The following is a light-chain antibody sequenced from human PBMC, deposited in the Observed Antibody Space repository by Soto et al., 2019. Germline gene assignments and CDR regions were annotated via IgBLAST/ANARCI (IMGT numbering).Light chain of an antibody. J-gene: IGLJ2*01. V-gene: IGLV2-14*01. CDR2: DVS. Sequence: QSALTQPASVSGSPGQSITISCTGTSSDVGGYNYVSWYQQHPGKAPKLMIYDVSNRPSGVSNRFSGSKSGNTASLTISGLQAEDEADYYCSLYTRSSTLVVFGGGTKLTVL. CDR3: SLYTRSSTLVV. CDR1: SSDVGGYNY.